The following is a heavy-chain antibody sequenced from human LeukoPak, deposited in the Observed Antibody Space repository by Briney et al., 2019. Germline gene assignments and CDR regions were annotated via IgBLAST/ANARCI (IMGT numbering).Heavy chain of an antibody. CDR3: ARIAVAGRVNYYYYYMDV. J-gene: IGHJ6*03. CDR2: FYPGDSDI. CDR1: GYTFTNYW. D-gene: IGHD6-19*01. V-gene: IGHV5-51*01. Sequence: GESLKISCKTSGYTFTNYWIGWVRQMPGKGLEWMGIFYPGDSDIRYSPSFQGQVTISADKSISTAYLQWSSLKASDTAMYYCARIAVAGRVNYYYYYMDVWGKGTTVTISS.